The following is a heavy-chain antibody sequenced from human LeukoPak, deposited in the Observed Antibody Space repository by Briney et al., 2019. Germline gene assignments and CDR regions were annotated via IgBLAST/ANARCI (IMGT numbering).Heavy chain of an antibody. CDR3: ARQGRAARSPLPPDY. CDR2: IYTSGST. V-gene: IGHV4-4*09. Sequence: PSETLSLTSTVSGGSISSYYWSWIRQPPGKGLEWIGYIYTSGSTNYNPSLKSRVTISVDTSKNQFSLKLSSVTAADTAVYYCARQGRAARSPLPPDYWGQGTLVTVSS. D-gene: IGHD6-6*01. J-gene: IGHJ4*02. CDR1: GGSISSYY.